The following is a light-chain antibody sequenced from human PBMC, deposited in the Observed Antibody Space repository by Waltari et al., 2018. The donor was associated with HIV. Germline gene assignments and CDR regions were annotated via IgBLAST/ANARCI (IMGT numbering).Light chain of an antibody. CDR2: EVS. V-gene: IGLV2-23*02. Sequence: QSALTQPASVSGSPGQSITISCTGTSSDVGSYNLVSWYQQHPGKAPKLMIYEVSKRPSGVSNRFSCSKAGNTASLTISGLQAEDEADYYCCSYAGSNTWVFGGGTKLTVL. CDR3: CSYAGSNTWV. CDR1: SSDVGSYNL. J-gene: IGLJ3*02.